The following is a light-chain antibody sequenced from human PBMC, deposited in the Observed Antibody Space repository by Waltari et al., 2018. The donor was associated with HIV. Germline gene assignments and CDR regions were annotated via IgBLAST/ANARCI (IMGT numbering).Light chain of an antibody. CDR1: RSDGGSYHL. J-gene: IGLJ2*01. CDR2: EVS. V-gene: IGLV2-23*02. Sequence: QSALTPPASVSGSPGQSITISCTGTRSDGGSYHLVSWYQQHPGKAPKLMIYEVSKRPSGVSNRFSGSKSGNTASLTISGLQAEDEADYYCCSYAGSSTHVVFGGGTKLTVL. CDR3: CSYAGSSTHVV.